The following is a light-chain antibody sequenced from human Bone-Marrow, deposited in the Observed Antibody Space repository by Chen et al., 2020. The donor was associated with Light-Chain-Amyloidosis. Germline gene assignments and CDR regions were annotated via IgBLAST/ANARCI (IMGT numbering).Light chain of an antibody. CDR2: EVT. J-gene: IGLJ1*01. CDR1: SSDVGGDNH. Sequence: QSALTQPASVSGSPGQSITISCTGTSSDVGGDNHVSWYQQHPDNAPKLMIYEVTNRPSWVPDRFSGSKSDNTAPLTISGLQTEDEADYFCSSYTITNTLVFGSGTRVTVL. V-gene: IGLV2-14*01. CDR3: SSYTITNTLV.